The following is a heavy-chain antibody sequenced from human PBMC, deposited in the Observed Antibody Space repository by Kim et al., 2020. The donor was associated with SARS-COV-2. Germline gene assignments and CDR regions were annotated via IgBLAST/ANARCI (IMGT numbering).Heavy chain of an antibody. J-gene: IGHJ6*02. CDR1: GFTFSSYS. CDR3: ARVYCGGDCYYYYGMDV. V-gene: IGHV3-48*02. Sequence: GGSLRLSCAASGFTFSSYSMNWVRQAPGKGLEWVSYISSSSTIYYADSVKGRFTISRDNAKNSLYLQMNSLRDEDTAVYYCARVYCGGDCYYYYGMDVWGQGTTVTVSS. CDR2: ISSSSTI. D-gene: IGHD2-21*01.